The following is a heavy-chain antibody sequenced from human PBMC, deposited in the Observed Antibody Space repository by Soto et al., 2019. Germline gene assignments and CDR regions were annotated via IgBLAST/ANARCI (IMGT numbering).Heavy chain of an antibody. J-gene: IGHJ4*02. CDR3: ARGGSSSTYQFDY. CDR2: IYYSGST. CDR1: GGSISSGGYY. V-gene: IGHV4-31*03. Sequence: SETLSLTCTVSGGSISSGGYYWSWIRQHPGKGLEWIGYIYYSGSTYYNPSLKSRVTISVDTSKNQFSLKLSSVTAADTAAYYCARGGSSSTYQFDYWGQGTLVTVSS. D-gene: IGHD6-6*01.